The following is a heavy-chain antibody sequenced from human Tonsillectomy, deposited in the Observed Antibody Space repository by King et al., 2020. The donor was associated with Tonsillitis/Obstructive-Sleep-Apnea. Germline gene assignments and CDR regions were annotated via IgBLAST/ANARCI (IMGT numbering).Heavy chain of an antibody. J-gene: IGHJ4*02. CDR2: VDPYDSYT. CDR1: GYSFTSFW. Sequence: VQLVESGAEVKKPGESLRLSCKGSGYSFTSFWISWVRQMPGKGLEWMGRVDPYDSYTNYSPSFQGHVTISSDKSIYTAYLQWSSLKASDTAMYYCARPSAYGDLDYWGQGTLVTVSS. D-gene: IGHD4-17*01. CDR3: ARPSAYGDLDY. V-gene: IGHV5-10-1*01.